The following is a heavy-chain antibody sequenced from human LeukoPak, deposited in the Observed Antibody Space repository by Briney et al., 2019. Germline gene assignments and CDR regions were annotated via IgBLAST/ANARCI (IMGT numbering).Heavy chain of an antibody. CDR3: AREEHSSSWTVDY. V-gene: IGHV3-21*01. J-gene: IGHJ4*02. Sequence: GGSLRLSCAASGFNFSNYEMNWVRQAPGKGLEWVSSISSSSSYIYYADSVKGRFTISRDNAKNSLYLQMNSLRAEDTAVYYCAREEHSSSWTVDYWGQGTLVTVSS. D-gene: IGHD6-13*01. CDR2: ISSSSSYI. CDR1: GFNFSNYE.